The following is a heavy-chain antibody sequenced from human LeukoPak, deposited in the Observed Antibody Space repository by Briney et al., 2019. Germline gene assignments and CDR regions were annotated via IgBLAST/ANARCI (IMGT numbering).Heavy chain of an antibody. CDR1: GGSISSGDYY. CDR3: ARVDGDYNNWFDP. D-gene: IGHD4-17*01. CDR2: IYYSGST. J-gene: IGHJ5*02. Sequence: SETLSLTCTVSGGSISSGDYYWSWIRQPPGKGLEWIGYIYYSGSTCYNPSLKSRVTISVDTSKNQFSLKLSSVTAADTAVYYCARVDGDYNNWFDPWGQGTLVTVSS. V-gene: IGHV4-30-4*01.